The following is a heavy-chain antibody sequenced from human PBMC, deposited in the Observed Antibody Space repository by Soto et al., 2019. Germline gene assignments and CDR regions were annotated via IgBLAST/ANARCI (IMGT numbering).Heavy chain of an antibody. CDR2: IDASGNS. Sequence: PSETLSLTCTVSGDSISSYYWNWIRQPAGKGLEWIGRIDASGNSNYNPSLKSRVTMSVDTSKKQLSLKVTSVTAADTAVYYCARYSSNWFQTEGMDVWGQGTTVTVSS. D-gene: IGHD6-13*01. CDR3: ARYSSNWFQTEGMDV. V-gene: IGHV4-4*07. CDR1: GDSISSYY. J-gene: IGHJ6*02.